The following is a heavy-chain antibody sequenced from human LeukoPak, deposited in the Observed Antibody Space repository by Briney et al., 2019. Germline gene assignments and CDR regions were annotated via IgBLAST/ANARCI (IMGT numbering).Heavy chain of an antibody. J-gene: IGHJ4*02. CDR1: GGSISSYY. CDR2: IYTSGST. D-gene: IGHD3-10*01. V-gene: IGHV4-4*07. Sequence: PSETLSLTCTVSGGSISSYYWSWIRQPAGKGLEWIGRIYTSGSTNYNPSLKSRVTMSVDTSKNQFSLKLSPVTAADTAVYYCARDLAYGSGMGYFDYWGQGTLVTVSS. CDR3: ARDLAYGSGMGYFDY.